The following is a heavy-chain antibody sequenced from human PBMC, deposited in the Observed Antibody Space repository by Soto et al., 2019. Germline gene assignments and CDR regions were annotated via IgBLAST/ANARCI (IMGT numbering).Heavy chain of an antibody. Sequence: PGGSLRLSCSVSGFTFNDSAMHWVRQAPGRGLEHISGITRDGIGPWHAGSVNDRFTISRDNSKNIPFLQMSSLRVEDTAIYFFVKGFERPRSYFDFWGPGTLVTVSS. CDR3: VKGFERPRSYFDF. D-gene: IGHD1-1*01. V-gene: IGHV3-64D*06. CDR2: ITRDGIGP. J-gene: IGHJ4*01. CDR1: GFTFNDSA.